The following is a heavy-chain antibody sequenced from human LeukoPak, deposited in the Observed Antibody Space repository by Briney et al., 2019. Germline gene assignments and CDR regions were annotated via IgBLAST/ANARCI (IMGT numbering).Heavy chain of an antibody. D-gene: IGHD3-10*01. V-gene: IGHV4-30-2*01. Sequence: PSETLSLTCAVAGASISSGGYSWSWIRQPPGKGPEWFGYIYHSGSIYYNPSLKSRFTISVDRSKNQFSLKLSSVTAADTAVYYCARALVRGAPRVWFDPWGQGTLVTVSS. J-gene: IGHJ5*02. CDR3: ARALVRGAPRVWFDP. CDR2: IYHSGSI. CDR1: GASISSGGYS.